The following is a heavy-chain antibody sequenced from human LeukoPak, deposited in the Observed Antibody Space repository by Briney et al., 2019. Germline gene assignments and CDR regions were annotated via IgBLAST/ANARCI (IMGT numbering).Heavy chain of an antibody. V-gene: IGHV3-74*01. Sequence: GGSLRLSCAASGITFGNNWMHWVRQGPGKGLVWISRINSDGGGAIYADSVKGRFTVSRENAKNSLYLQMNSLRAGDTAVYYCARYCSGGSCWGNDAFDIWGQGTMVTVSS. CDR2: INSDGGGA. J-gene: IGHJ3*02. CDR3: ARYCSGGSCWGNDAFDI. D-gene: IGHD2-15*01. CDR1: GITFGNNW.